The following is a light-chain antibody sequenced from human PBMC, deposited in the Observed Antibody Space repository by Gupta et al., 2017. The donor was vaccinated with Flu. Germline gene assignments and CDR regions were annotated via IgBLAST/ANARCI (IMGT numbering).Light chain of an antibody. CDR3: AAWDDILSVRV. J-gene: IGLJ3*02. CDR1: RSNLGSNY. CDR2: RNN. Sequence: VTISGSGSRSNLGSNYVYGYQQLPGSAPKLLIYRNNPRRSGGPDRFSGSKSGTSASLASSGLRAEDEADYYCAAWDDILSVRVFGGGTKLTVL. V-gene: IGLV1-47*01.